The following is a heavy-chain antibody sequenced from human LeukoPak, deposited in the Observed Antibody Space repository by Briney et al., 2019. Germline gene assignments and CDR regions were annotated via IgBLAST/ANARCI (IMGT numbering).Heavy chain of an antibody. CDR2: IYHSGST. CDR1: GGSISSSNW. Sequence: NPSETLSLTCAVSGGSISSSNWWSWVRQPPGKGVGWIGEIYHSGSTNYNPSLKSRVTISVDKSKNQFSLKLSSVTAADTAVYYCASDIVATKGRAFDIWGQGTMVTVSS. V-gene: IGHV4-4*02. D-gene: IGHD5-12*01. J-gene: IGHJ3*02. CDR3: ASDIVATKGRAFDI.